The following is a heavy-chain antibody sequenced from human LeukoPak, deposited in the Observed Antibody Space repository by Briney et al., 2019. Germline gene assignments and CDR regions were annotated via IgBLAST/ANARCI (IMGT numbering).Heavy chain of an antibody. D-gene: IGHD4-17*01. CDR3: ARDDYGDYGSDP. CDR1: GFTVSSNY. J-gene: IGHJ5*02. Sequence: GGSLRLSCAASGFTVSSNYMSWVRQAPGKGLEWVSVIYSGGSTYYADSVKGRFTISRDNSKNTLYLQMNSLRAEDTAVYYCARDDYGDYGSDPWGQGTLVTVSS. CDR2: IYSGGST. V-gene: IGHV3-53*01.